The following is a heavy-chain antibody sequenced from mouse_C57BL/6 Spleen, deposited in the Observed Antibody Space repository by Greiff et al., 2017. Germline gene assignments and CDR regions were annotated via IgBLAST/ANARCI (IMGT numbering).Heavy chain of an antibody. J-gene: IGHJ4*01. Sequence: EVMLVESGEGLVKPGGSLKLSCAASGFTFSSYAMSWVRQTPEKRLEWVAYISSGGDYIYYADTVKGRFTISRDNARNTLYLQMSSLKSDDTAMYYCTRDGLWLRDAMDYWGQGTSVTVSS. CDR3: TRDGLWLRDAMDY. CDR1: GFTFSSYA. V-gene: IGHV5-9-1*02. CDR2: ISSGGDYI. D-gene: IGHD2-2*01.